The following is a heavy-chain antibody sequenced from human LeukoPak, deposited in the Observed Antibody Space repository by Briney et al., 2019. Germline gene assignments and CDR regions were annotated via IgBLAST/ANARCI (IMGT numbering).Heavy chain of an antibody. CDR3: ARDTAAAGYFDY. CDR2: IYSGGST. Sequence: GGSLRLSCAASGFTFGSYAMSWVRQAPGKGLEWVSVIYSGGSTYYADSVKGRFTSSRDNSKNTLYLQMNSLRAEDTAVYYCARDTAAAGYFDYWGQGTLVTVSS. J-gene: IGHJ4*02. CDR1: GFTFGSYA. D-gene: IGHD6-13*01. V-gene: IGHV3-53*01.